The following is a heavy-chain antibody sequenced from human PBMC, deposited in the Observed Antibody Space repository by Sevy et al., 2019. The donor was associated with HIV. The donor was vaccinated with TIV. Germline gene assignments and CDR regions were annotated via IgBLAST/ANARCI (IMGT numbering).Heavy chain of an antibody. D-gene: IGHD3-22*01. CDR2: MNPNSGNT. CDR1: GYTFTSHD. CDR3: ARGTGEYYDTKRRSNLYIDV. V-gene: IGHV1-8*01. Sequence: ASVKVSCQASGYTFTSHDINWVRQATGQGLEWMGWMNPNSGNTRYAQKLQGRVSMTSSTSINTIYMELSSLASEETTVYYCARGTGEYYDTKRRSNLYIDVWGKGTAVTVSS. J-gene: IGHJ6*03.